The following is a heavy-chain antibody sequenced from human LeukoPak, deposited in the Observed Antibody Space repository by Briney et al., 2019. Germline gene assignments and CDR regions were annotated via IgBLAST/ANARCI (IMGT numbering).Heavy chain of an antibody. V-gene: IGHV3-7*01. J-gene: IGHJ4*02. CDR2: IEPDGSGK. D-gene: IGHD2-21*01. Sequence: GGSLRLSCAASGFIYTSFWMSWVRQAPGKGLEWVANIEPDGSGKNYVDSVRGRFTISRDNAKNSLYLQRNSVRGEDSAVYYCARSLWPEDYWGQGTLVTLSS. CDR3: ARSLWPEDY. CDR1: GFIYTSFW.